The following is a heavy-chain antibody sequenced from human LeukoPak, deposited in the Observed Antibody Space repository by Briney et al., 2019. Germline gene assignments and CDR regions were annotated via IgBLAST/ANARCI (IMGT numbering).Heavy chain of an antibody. CDR3: AKAVQLERRSYYYYGMDV. J-gene: IGHJ6*02. Sequence: GGSLRLSCAASGFTFNSYAMSWVRQAPGKGLEWVSGISGGGGSTYYADSVKGRFTISRDNSKNTLYLQMNSLRAEDTAVYHCAKAVQLERRSYYYYGMDVWGQGTTVTVSS. D-gene: IGHD1-1*01. CDR2: ISGGGGST. CDR1: GFTFNSYA. V-gene: IGHV3-23*01.